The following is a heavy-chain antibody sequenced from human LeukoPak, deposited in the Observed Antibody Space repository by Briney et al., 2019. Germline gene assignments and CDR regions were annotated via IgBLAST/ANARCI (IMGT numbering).Heavy chain of an antibody. CDR2: INPNSGGT. D-gene: IGHD5-12*01. Sequence: ASVKVSCKASGYTFTGYYMHWVRQAPGQGLEWMGWINPNSGGTNYAQKFQGRDTMTRDTSISTAYMELSRLRSDDTAVYYCAIYIVATIIGLDYWGQGTLVTVSS. V-gene: IGHV1-2*02. J-gene: IGHJ4*02. CDR1: GYTFTGYY. CDR3: AIYIVATIIGLDY.